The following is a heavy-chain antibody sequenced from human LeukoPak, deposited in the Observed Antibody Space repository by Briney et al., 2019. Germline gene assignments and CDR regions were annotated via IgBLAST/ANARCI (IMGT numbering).Heavy chain of an antibody. J-gene: IGHJ4*02. CDR2: ISAYNGNT. CDR3: ARGADDYGDYYFDY. D-gene: IGHD4-17*01. Sequence: GASVKVSCKASGYTYTSYGISWVRQAPGQGLEWMGWISAYNGNTNYAQKLQGRVTMTTDTSTSTAYMELRSLRSDDTAVYYCARGADDYGDYYFDYWGQGTLVTVSS. V-gene: IGHV1-18*01. CDR1: GYTYTSYG.